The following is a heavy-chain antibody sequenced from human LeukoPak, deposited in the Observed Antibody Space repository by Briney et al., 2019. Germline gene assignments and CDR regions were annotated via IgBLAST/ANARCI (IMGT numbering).Heavy chain of an antibody. D-gene: IGHD2-2*01. J-gene: IGHJ4*02. CDR3: ARAPYCSSTSCYPNFDY. Sequence: RPGGSLRLSCAASGFTFDDYGMSWVRQAPGKGLEWVSGINWNGGSTGYADSVKGRFTISRDNAKNYLYLQMNSLRAEDTALYYCARAPYCSSTSCYPNFDYWGQGTLVTVSS. CDR2: INWNGGST. V-gene: IGHV3-20*04. CDR1: GFTFDDYG.